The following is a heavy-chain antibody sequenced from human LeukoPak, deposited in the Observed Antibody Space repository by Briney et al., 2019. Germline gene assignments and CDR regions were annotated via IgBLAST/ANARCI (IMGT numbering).Heavy chain of an antibody. CDR2: IFSDGST. CDR3: VRDYKSAGAFDI. J-gene: IGHJ3*02. Sequence: GGSLRLSCVASGFTVSSNYMSWVRQAPGKGLEWVSIIFSDGSTYYADSVKGRFIISRDNSKNTVYLQMNSLRAEDTAVYSCVRDYKSAGAFDIWGQGTMVTVSS. V-gene: IGHV3-53*01. CDR1: GFTVSSNY. D-gene: IGHD3-10*01.